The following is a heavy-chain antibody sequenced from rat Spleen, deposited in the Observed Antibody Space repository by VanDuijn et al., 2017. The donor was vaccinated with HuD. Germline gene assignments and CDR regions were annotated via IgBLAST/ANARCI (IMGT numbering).Heavy chain of an antibody. Sequence: EVQLVESDGGLVQPGRSLKLSCAASGFTFSDYYMAWVRQAPTKGLEWVATISSDGGRNFYRYSVKGRFTVSRENAKSTLYFLMDSLRSEDTATYYCVRQDTSGYSNWFTYWGQGTLVTVSS. CDR1: GFTFSDYY. CDR3: VRQDTSGYSNWFTY. CDR2: ISSDGGRN. D-gene: IGHD4-3*01. J-gene: IGHJ3*01. V-gene: IGHV5-29*01.